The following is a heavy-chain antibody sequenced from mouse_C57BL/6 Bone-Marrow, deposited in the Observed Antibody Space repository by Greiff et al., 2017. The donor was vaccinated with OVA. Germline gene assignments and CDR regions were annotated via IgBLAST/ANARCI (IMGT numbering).Heavy chain of an antibody. V-gene: IGHV5-17*01. CDR3: ASRYYDYDDYFDY. J-gene: IGHJ2*01. CDR1: GFTFSDYG. D-gene: IGHD2-4*01. Sequence: EVMLVESGGGLVKPGGSLKLSCAASGFTFSDYGMHWVRQAPEKGLEWVAYISSGSSTIYYADTVKGRFTISRDNAKNTLFLQMTSLRSEDMAMYYCASRYYDYDDYFDYWGQGTTLTVSS. CDR2: ISSGSSTI.